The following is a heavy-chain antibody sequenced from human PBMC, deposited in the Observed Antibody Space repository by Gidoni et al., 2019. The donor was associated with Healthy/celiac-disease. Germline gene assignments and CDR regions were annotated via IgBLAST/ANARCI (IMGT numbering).Heavy chain of an antibody. V-gene: IGHV3-30*18. Sequence: SSYGRHWVRQAQGKGLEWVAVISYDGSNKYYADSVKGRFTISRDNSKNTLYLQMNSLRAEDTAVYYCAKDRLYSSGWGLDYWGQGTLVPVSS. D-gene: IGHD6-19*01. CDR2: ISYDGSNK. CDR1: SSYG. CDR3: AKDRLYSSGWGLDY. J-gene: IGHJ4*02.